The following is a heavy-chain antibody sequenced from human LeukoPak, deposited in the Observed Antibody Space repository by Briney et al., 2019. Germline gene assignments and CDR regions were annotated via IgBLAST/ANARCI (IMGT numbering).Heavy chain of an antibody. CDR2: ISSSGSTL. V-gene: IGHV3-48*03. D-gene: IGHD3-10*01. J-gene: IGHJ4*02. Sequence: GGSLRLSCVVSGXTFSSFEMNWVRQAPGRGLEWVSYISSSGSTLYYADSVKGRFSISRDNAKNSLYLQMNSLRAEDTAVYYCVRGLDYNVAWVYWGQGTLVTVSS. CDR1: GXTFSSFE. CDR3: VRGLDYNVAWVY.